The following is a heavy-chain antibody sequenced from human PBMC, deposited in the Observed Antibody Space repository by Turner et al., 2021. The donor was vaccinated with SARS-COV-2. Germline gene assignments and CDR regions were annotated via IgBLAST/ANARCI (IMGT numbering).Heavy chain of an antibody. J-gene: IGHJ2*01. CDR3: ATETITMIVVANWYFDL. CDR1: GGSISSSSYY. CDR2: IDYSGST. Sequence: QLQLQESGPGLVKPSATLSLPCTVSGGSISSSSYYCGRIRQPPGKGREWIGSIDYSGSTYYNPSLKSRATISVDTSKNQFSLKLSSVTAADTAVYYCATETITMIVVANWYFDLWGRGTLVTVSS. D-gene: IGHD3-22*01. V-gene: IGHV4-39*02.